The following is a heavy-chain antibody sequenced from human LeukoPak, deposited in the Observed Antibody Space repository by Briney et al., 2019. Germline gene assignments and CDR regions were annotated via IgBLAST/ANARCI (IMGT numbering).Heavy chain of an antibody. CDR2: ISYSGST. CDR1: GGSISSSNYY. CDR3: ARSMSAAAADY. V-gene: IGHV4-39*07. D-gene: IGHD6-13*01. J-gene: IGHJ4*02. Sequence: PSETLSLTCTVSGGSISSSNYYWGWIRQPPGKGLEWIGSISYSGSTYYNPSLKSRVTISVDTSKNQFSLNLSSVTAADTAVYYCARSMSAAAADYWGQGTLVTVSS.